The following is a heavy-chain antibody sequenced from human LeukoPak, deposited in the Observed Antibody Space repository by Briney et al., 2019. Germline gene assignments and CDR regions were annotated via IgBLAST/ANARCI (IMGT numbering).Heavy chain of an antibody. J-gene: IGHJ3*02. Sequence: SQTLSLTCAISGDSVSSNSATWNWIRQSPSRGLEWLGRTYYRPKWYNDYAVSVKSRVSIKPDTSKNQFSLKLSSVTPEDTAMYFCARDPPAAGQTLNAFDIWGQGTMVTVSS. CDR3: ARDPPAAGQTLNAFDI. V-gene: IGHV6-1*01. CDR2: TYYRPKWYN. D-gene: IGHD2-15*01. CDR1: GDSVSSNSAT.